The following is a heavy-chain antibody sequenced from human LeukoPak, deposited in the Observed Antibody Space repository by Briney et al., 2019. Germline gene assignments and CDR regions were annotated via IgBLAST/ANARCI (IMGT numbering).Heavy chain of an antibody. CDR1: GFTFNNYW. Sequence: GGSLRLSCAASGFTFNNYWMSWVRQAPGKGLECVANIKQDGSEKFYVDSVKGRFTISRDNAKDSLYLQMNSLRAEDTAVYYCARPSRGSTPDYWGQGTLVTVSS. CDR2: IKQDGSEK. D-gene: IGHD1-26*01. CDR3: ARPSRGSTPDY. V-gene: IGHV3-7*04. J-gene: IGHJ4*02.